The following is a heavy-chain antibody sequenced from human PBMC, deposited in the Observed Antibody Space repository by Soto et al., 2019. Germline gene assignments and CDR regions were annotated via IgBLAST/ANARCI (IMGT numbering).Heavy chain of an antibody. Sequence: GGSLRLSCAASGFTFSSYAMSWVRQAPGKGLEWVSAISGSGGSTYYADSVKGRFTISRDNSKNTLYLQMNSLRAEDTAVYYCALYPDYADYSVAEYFQHWGQGTLVTVSS. J-gene: IGHJ1*01. CDR1: GFTFSSYA. V-gene: IGHV3-23*01. CDR3: ALYPDYADYSVAEYFQH. CDR2: ISGSGGST. D-gene: IGHD4-17*01.